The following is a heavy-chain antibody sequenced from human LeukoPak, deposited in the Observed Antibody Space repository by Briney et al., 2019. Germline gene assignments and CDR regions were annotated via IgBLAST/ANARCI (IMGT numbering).Heavy chain of an antibody. D-gene: IGHD2-21*01. J-gene: IGHJ4*02. CDR1: GGSISSYY. CDR2: IYYSGST. Sequence: SETLSLTCTVSGGSISSYYWSWIRQPTGKGLEWIGYIYYSGSTNYNPSLKSRVTISVDTSKNQFSLELSSVTAADTAVYYCARERCGDTTCYFDYWGQGTLVTVSS. CDR3: ARERCGDTTCYFDY. V-gene: IGHV4-59*12.